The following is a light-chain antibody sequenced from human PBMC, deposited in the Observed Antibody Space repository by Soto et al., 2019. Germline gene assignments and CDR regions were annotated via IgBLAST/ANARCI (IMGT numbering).Light chain of an antibody. V-gene: IGKV1-39*01. CDR2: GTS. CDR1: QSISNS. J-gene: IGKJ1*01. CDR3: QQSHSSSWT. Sequence: DIQLTQSPSSLSASVGDRVTITCRASQSISNSLNWYQQKPGKAPNLLIYGTSDLQSGVPSRFSGSGSGTEFTLTISSLQRDDWATYDCQQSHSSSWTFGQGTKVEIK.